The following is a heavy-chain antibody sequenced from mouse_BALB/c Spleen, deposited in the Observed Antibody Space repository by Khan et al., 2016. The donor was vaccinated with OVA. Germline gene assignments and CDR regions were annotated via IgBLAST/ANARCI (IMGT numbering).Heavy chain of an antibody. V-gene: IGHV3-2*02. CDR1: GYSITSDYA. J-gene: IGHJ2*01. Sequence: EVQLVESGPGLVKPSQSLSLTCTVTGYSITSDYAWNWIRQFPGNKLEWMGFISYSGNTNYNPSLKSRISITRDTSKNQFFLQLNSVTTEDTARYCCARICGGDFDYWGQGTTLTVSS. CDR3: ARICGGDFDY. CDR2: ISYSGNT.